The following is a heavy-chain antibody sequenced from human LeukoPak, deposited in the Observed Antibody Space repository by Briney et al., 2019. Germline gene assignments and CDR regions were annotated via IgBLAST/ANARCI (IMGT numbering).Heavy chain of an antibody. V-gene: IGHV1-69*04. CDR2: IIPILGIA. Sequence: SVKVSCKASGGTFSSYAISWVRQAPGQGLEWMGRIIPILGIANYAQKFQGRVTITADKSTSTAYMELSSLRSEDTAVYYCSRGVDGDYYYYGMDVWGQGTTVTVSS. J-gene: IGHJ6*02. CDR1: GGTFSSYA. D-gene: IGHD5/OR15-5a*01. CDR3: SRGVDGDYYYYGMDV.